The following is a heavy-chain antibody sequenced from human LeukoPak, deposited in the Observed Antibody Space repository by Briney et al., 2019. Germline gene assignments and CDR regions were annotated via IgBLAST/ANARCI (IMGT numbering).Heavy chain of an antibody. CDR3: ARDSTIFGVVGSSDY. CDR2: IKQDGSEK. CDR1: GFTFSSYW. Sequence: PGGSLRLSCAASGFTFSSYWMTWVRRAPGKGLEWVANIKQDGSEKYYVDSVKGRFTVSRDNAKNSLYLQMNSLRAEDTAVYYCARDSTIFGVVGSSDYWGQGTLVTVSS. J-gene: IGHJ4*02. V-gene: IGHV3-7*01. D-gene: IGHD3-3*01.